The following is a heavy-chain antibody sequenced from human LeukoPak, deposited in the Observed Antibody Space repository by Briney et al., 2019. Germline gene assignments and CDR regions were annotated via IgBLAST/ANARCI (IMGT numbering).Heavy chain of an antibody. D-gene: IGHD6-13*01. CDR3: AKAGYSSSWYGWSPYFDY. J-gene: IGHJ4*02. V-gene: IGHV3-30*18. Sequence: GGSLRLSCAASGFTFSSYGMHWVRQAPGKGLEWVAVISYDGSNKYYADSVKGRFTTSRDNSKNTLYLQMNSLRAEDTAVYYCAKAGYSSSWYGWSPYFDYWGQGTLVTVSS. CDR2: ISYDGSNK. CDR1: GFTFSSYG.